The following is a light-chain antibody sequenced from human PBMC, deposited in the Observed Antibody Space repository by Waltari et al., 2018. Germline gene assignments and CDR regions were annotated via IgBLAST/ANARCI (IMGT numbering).Light chain of an antibody. CDR3: QHYGTSPPLT. Sequence: EIVLTQSPGTLSLSPGERATLPCRASQTFSSSYLACDQQKPGQAPRLLIYGASTRAAGCPVRFSGSGSGTDFTLTISRLEPEDFAVYYCQHYGTSPPLTFGGGTKVEIK. CDR2: GAS. CDR1: QTFSSSY. V-gene: IGKV3-20*01. J-gene: IGKJ4*01.